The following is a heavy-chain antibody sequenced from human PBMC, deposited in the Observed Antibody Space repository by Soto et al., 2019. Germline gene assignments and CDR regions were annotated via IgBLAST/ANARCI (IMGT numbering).Heavy chain of an antibody. V-gene: IGHV3-48*03. CDR1: GFIFSEYE. CDR2: IGKNGRDI. Sequence: GGSLRLSCEVSGFIFSEYEFNWVRQAPGKGLEWVSYIGKNGRDIYDADSVKGRFTISRDDDKSTLYLEMNSLRAEDTAVYYCARIRMYYSSSEAAYYLDYWGQGVLVTVSS. J-gene: IGHJ4*02. D-gene: IGHD6-13*01. CDR3: ARIRMYYSSSEAAYYLDY.